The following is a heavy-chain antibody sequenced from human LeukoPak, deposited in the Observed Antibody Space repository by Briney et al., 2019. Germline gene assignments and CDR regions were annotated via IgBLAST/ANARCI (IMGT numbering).Heavy chain of an antibody. CDR3: AGEAGSNPGLPSNFLDV. J-gene: IGHJ6*04. V-gene: IGHV4-59*11. CDR2: IHHSGMT. D-gene: IGHD4-11*01. Sequence: PSETLSLTCSVSGDSISSHFWSWIRQPPGKGLEWIGYIHHSGMTNYNSALKSRATLSVDTSTNQFSLRLTSVTAADTAFYFCAGEAGSNPGLPSNFLDVWGEGTAVTVSS. CDR1: GDSISSHF.